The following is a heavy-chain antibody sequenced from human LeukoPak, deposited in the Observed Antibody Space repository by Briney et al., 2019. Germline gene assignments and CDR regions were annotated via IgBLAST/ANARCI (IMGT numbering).Heavy chain of an antibody. CDR2: INPSGGST. D-gene: IGHD4-17*01. J-gene: IGHJ4*02. V-gene: IGHV1-46*01. Sequence: ASVKVSCKASGYTFTGYYMHWVRQAPGQGLEWMGIINPSGGSTSYAQKFQGRVTMTRDMSTSTVYMELSSLRSEDTAVYYCARADSMTTVTSPAGYWGQGTLVTVSS. CDR1: GYTFTGYY. CDR3: ARADSMTTVTSPAGY.